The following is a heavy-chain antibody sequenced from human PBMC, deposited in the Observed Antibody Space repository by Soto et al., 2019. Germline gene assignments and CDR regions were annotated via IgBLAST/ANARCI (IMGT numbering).Heavy chain of an antibody. CDR2: IYYTGST. CDR3: AGAWGCNSGTCAFNP. J-gene: IGHJ5*02. V-gene: IGHV4-59*01. Sequence: SETLSLTCSVSGGSISSYYWSWIRQPPGKGLEWIGYIYYTGSTNSNLSLKSRATISLDTSKNQFSLRLTSVTAADTAVYYCAGAWGCNSGTCAFNPWGKEPLVTVSS. CDR1: GGSISSYY. D-gene: IGHD2-15*01.